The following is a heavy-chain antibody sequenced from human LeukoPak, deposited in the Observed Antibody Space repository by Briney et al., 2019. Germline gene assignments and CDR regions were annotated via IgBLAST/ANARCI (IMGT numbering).Heavy chain of an antibody. CDR3: AKLSRPLWFGETNPDY. V-gene: IGHV3-30*18. D-gene: IGHD3-10*01. Sequence: PGGSLRLSSAASGFTFSSYGMHWVRQAPGKGLEWVAVISYDGSNKYYADSVKGRFTISRDNSKNTLYLQMNSLRAEDTAVYYCAKLSRPLWFGETNPDYWGQGTLVTVSS. J-gene: IGHJ4*02. CDR1: GFTFSSYG. CDR2: ISYDGSNK.